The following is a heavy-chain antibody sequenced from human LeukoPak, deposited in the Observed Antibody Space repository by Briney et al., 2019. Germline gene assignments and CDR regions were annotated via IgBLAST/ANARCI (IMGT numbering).Heavy chain of an antibody. D-gene: IGHD4-17*01. CDR3: ARDGLNYYGDYDSWYFDL. J-gene: IGHJ2*01. CDR2: ISSSSSYT. CDR1: GFTFSDCY. Sequence: PGGSLRLSCAASGFTFSDCYMSWIRQAPGKGLEWVSYISSSSSYTNYADSVKGRFTISRDNAKNSLYLQMNSLRAEDTAVYYCARDGLNYYGDYDSWYFDLWGRGTLVTVSS. V-gene: IGHV3-11*06.